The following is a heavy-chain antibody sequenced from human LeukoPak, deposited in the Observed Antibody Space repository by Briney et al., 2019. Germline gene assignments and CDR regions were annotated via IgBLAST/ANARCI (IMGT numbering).Heavy chain of an antibody. CDR2: INFNGDTT. CDR1: GFTFDEFA. D-gene: IGHD4-11*01. J-gene: IGHJ4*02. Sequence: GRSLRLSCAASGFTFDEFAMHWVRQVPGKGLGWVSGINFNGDTTRYAHSVQGRFTNSRDNDKNTLYLQRNSLRGEDTAVYYCARDGQGLHYWGQGALVTVSS. CDR3: ARDGQGLHY. V-gene: IGHV3-9*01.